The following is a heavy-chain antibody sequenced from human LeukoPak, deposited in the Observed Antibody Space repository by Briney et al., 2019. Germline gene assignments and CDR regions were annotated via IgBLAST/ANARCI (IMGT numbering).Heavy chain of an antibody. CDR1: GFTVSSNY. D-gene: IGHD3-10*01. J-gene: IGHJ4*02. CDR3: ASSYYYGSGSYYKLGYYFDY. Sequence: GGSLRLSCAASGFTVSSNYMSWVRQAPGKGLEWVSVIYSGGSTYYADSVKGRFTISRDNSKNTLYLQMNSLRAEDTAVYYCASSYYYGSGSYYKLGYYFDYWGQGTLVTVSS. CDR2: IYSGGST. V-gene: IGHV3-66*01.